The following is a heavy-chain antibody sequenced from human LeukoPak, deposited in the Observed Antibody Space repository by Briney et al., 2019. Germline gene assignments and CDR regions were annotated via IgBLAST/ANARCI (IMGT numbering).Heavy chain of an antibody. CDR3: ARVRGSSSKDY. CDR1: GYSFTSYG. J-gene: IGHJ4*02. V-gene: IGHV1-18*01. Sequence: ASVKVSCKASGYSFTSYGVSWVRQAPGQGLEWMGWISNYNGNTNYAQKFQGRVTMTTDTSTSTAYMELGSLRSDDTAVYYCARVRGSSSKDYWGQGTLVTVSS. D-gene: IGHD2-2*01. CDR2: ISNYNGNT.